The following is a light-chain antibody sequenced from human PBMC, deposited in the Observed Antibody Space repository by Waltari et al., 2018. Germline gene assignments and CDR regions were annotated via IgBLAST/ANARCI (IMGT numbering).Light chain of an antibody. CDR1: QSIVVW. V-gene: IGKV1-5*03. CDR2: KAS. CDR3: LQYNSYPWT. Sequence: DIQVTQSPSTLSAYVGDRVTITCRASQSIVVWLAWHQQKPGKAPRLLIYKASYLESGDPSRFSGSASGTAFTLTISSLQAYDFATYYCLQYNSYPWTFGQGTTVEI. J-gene: IGKJ1*01.